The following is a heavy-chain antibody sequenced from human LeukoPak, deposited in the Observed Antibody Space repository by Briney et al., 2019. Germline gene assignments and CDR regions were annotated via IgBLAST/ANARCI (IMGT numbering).Heavy chain of an antibody. D-gene: IGHD3-22*01. CDR2: MYYSGST. Sequence: PSETLSLTCTVSGGSIGSSSYYWGWIRQPPGKGLEWIGSMYYSGSTYYSPSLKSRVTISGDTSKSQFSLKLGSVTAADTAVYCCARYYYDSSGYYYLDYWGQGTLVTVSS. CDR3: ARYYYDSSGYYYLDY. J-gene: IGHJ4*02. V-gene: IGHV4-39*01. CDR1: GGSIGSSSYY.